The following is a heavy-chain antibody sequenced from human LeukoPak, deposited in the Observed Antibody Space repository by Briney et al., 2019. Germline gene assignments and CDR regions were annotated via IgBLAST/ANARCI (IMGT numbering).Heavy chain of an antibody. J-gene: IGHJ4*02. V-gene: IGHV1-18*01. CDR1: GYTLTNNG. CDR3: ARVLWSAGRSFDY. CDR2: TTPNNAQT. D-gene: IGHD1-1*01. Sequence: ASVRVSCKASGYTLTNNGITWVRQAPGQGPQWIGLTTPNNAQTTYAQMLQGRVTMTTDTSTSTAYMELRSLRSDDTAVYYCARVLWSAGRSFDYWGQGTLVTVSS.